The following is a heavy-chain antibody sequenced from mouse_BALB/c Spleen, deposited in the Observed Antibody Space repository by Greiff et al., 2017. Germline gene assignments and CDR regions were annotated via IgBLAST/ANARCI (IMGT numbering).Heavy chain of an antibody. Sequence: EVQGVESGGGLVKPGGSLKLSCAASGFTFSSYAMSWVRQTPEKRLEWVASISSGGSTYYPDSVKGRFTISRDNARNILYLQMSSLRSEDTAMYYCARGHDFNWYFDVWGAGTTVTVSS. J-gene: IGHJ1*01. CDR1: GFTFSSYA. CDR3: ARGHDFNWYFDV. CDR2: ISSGGST. D-gene: IGHD2-4*01. V-gene: IGHV5-6-5*01.